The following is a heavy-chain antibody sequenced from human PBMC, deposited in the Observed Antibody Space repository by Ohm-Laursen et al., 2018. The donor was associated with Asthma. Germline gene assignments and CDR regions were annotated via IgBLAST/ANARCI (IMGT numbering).Heavy chain of an antibody. CDR1: GFTFSTYG. D-gene: IGHD6-19*01. J-gene: IGHJ3*01. CDR2: IWYDGTIT. Sequence: SLRLSCTASGFTFSTYGMHWVRQAPGKGLEWVAVIWYDGTITYYADSLKGRFSVSRDNSKNTLFLQMNRLRVEDTAIYYCARDSGIAVVVDAFDLWGQGTMVTVSS. CDR3: ARDSGIAVVVDAFDL. V-gene: IGHV3-33*01.